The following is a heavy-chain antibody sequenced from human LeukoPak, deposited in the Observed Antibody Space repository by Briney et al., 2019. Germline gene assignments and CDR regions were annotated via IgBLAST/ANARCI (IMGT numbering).Heavy chain of an antibody. Sequence: ASVKVSSKDSGYTFNKYGISWVRPAPGQGLEWMGWISCYNGDTRYAQKFQGRVTMTKDTSTSTVHMELRSLRSDDTAVYYCARDPSNTSGYYVYHDYWGQGALVTVSS. J-gene: IGHJ4*02. CDR3: ARDPSNTSGYYVYHDY. D-gene: IGHD6-19*01. CDR1: GYTFNKYG. V-gene: IGHV1-18*01. CDR2: ISCYNGDT.